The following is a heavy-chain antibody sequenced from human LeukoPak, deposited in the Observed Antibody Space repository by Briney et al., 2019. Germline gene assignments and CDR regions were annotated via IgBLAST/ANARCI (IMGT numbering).Heavy chain of an antibody. J-gene: IGHJ6*02. CDR1: GFTFSGSA. V-gene: IGHV3-73*01. CDR2: IRSKANTYAT. CDR3: SAAVGTDFYDYGMDV. Sequence: PGGSLKLSCAVSGFTFSGSAMHWVRQASGKGLEWVGRIRSKANTYATAYAASVKGRFTISRDDSKNTAFLQLNSLKTEDTAVYYCSAAVGTDFYDYGMDVWGQGTTVTVSS. D-gene: IGHD6-13*01.